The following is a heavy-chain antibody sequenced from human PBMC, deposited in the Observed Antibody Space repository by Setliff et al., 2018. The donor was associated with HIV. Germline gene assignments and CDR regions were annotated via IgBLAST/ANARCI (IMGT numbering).Heavy chain of an antibody. CDR2: ISAYNGNT. CDR3: ARDGCSTSCYPDTNWFDP. CDR1: GYTFTSYG. D-gene: IGHD2-2*01. V-gene: IGHV1-18*01. Sequence: ASVKVSCKASGYTFTSYGISWVRQAPGQGLEWMGWISAYNGNTNYAQKLQGRVTMTTDTSTSTAYMELRSLSSDDTAVYYCARDGCSTSCYPDTNWFDPWGQGTLGTVPQ. J-gene: IGHJ5*02.